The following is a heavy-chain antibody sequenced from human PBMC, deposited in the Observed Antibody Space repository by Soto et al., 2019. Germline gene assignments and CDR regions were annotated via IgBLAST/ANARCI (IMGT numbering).Heavy chain of an antibody. D-gene: IGHD2-2*01. CDR2: ISSSSSYI. J-gene: IGHJ6*02. V-gene: IGHV3-21*01. CDR3: AAEIVVVPAANRYYGMDV. CDR1: GFTFSSYS. Sequence: EVQLVESGGGLVKPGGSLRLSCAASGFTFSSYSMNWVRQAPGKGLEWVSSISSSSSYIYYADSVKGRFTISRDNAKNSLYLQMNSLRAEDTAVYYWAAEIVVVPAANRYYGMDVWGQGTTVTVSS.